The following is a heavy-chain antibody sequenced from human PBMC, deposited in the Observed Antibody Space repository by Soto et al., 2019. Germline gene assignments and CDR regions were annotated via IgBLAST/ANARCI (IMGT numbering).Heavy chain of an antibody. CDR2: IIPIFGTA. D-gene: IGHD2-2*03. Sequence: ASVKVSCKASGGTFSSYAISWVRQAPGQGLEWMGGIIPIFGTANYAQKFQGRVTITADESTSTAYMELSSLRPEDTAVYYCASATVDIVLVPAAIGWFDPWGQGTLVTVSS. CDR1: GGTFSSYA. CDR3: ASATVDIVLVPAAIGWFDP. J-gene: IGHJ5*02. V-gene: IGHV1-69*13.